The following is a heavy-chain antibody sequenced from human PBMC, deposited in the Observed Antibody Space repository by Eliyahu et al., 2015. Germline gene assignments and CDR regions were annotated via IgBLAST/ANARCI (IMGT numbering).Heavy chain of an antibody. D-gene: IGHD6-19*01. Sequence: EVQLVESGEGLXQPGRSLRLSCAAXGFTFXXXAXHWVRQAPGKGLEWVSGISWNSGSIGYADSVKGRFTISRDNAKNSLYLQMNSLRAEDTALYYCAKDIRSMAVASDWYFDLWGRGTLVTVSS. CDR3: AKDIRSMAVASDWYFDL. CDR2: ISWNSGSI. J-gene: IGHJ2*01. CDR1: GFTFXXXA. V-gene: IGHV3-9*01.